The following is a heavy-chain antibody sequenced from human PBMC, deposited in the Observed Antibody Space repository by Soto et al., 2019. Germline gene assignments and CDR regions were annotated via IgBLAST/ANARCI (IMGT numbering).Heavy chain of an antibody. J-gene: IGHJ3*02. CDR3: ATLNGDYRYIDFDI. CDR1: GYTFTSYD. CDR2: MNPNSGNT. D-gene: IGHD4-17*01. V-gene: IGHV1-8*01. Sequence: GASVKVSCKASGYTFTSYDINWVRQATGQGLEWMGWMNPNSGNTGYAQKFQGRVTMTRNTSISTAYMELSSLRSEDTAVYYCATLNGDYRYIDFDIWGQGTMVTVSS.